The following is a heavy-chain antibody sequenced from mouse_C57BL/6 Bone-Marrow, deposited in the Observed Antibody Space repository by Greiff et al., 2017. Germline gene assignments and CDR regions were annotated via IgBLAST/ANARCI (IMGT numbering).Heavy chain of an antibody. CDR3: TTLPLIYYGNPYYAMDY. Sequence: EVKLQESGAELVRPGASVKLSCTASGFNIKDDYMHWVKQRPEQGLEWIGWIDPENGDTEYASKFQGQATITADTSSNTAYLQLSSLTSEDTAVYYCTTLPLIYYGNPYYAMDYWGQGTSVTVSS. CDR2: IDPENGDT. J-gene: IGHJ4*01. CDR1: GFNIKDDY. D-gene: IGHD2-1*01. V-gene: IGHV14-4*01.